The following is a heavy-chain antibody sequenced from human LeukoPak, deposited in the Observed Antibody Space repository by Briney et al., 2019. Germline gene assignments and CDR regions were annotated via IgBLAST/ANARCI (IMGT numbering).Heavy chain of an antibody. CDR2: IWYDGSNK. V-gene: IGHV3-33*01. CDR1: GFTFSSYG. Sequence: SGGSLRLSCAASGFTFSSYGMHWVRQAPGKGLEWVAVIWYDGSNKYYADSVKGRFTISRDNSKNTLYLQMNSLRAEDTAVYYCASGISAAGTNYFDYWGQGTLVTVSS. J-gene: IGHJ4*02. D-gene: IGHD6-13*01. CDR3: ASGISAAGTNYFDY.